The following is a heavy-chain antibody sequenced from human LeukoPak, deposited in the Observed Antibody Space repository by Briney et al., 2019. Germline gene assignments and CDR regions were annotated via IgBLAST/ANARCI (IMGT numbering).Heavy chain of an antibody. CDR2: IYYSGRT. D-gene: IGHD2-8*01. V-gene: IGHV4-59*08. J-gene: IGHJ4*02. CDR3: ARHLAGYGDYFDY. Sequence: SETLSLTCTVSGDSISNHYWSWIRQSPGKGLEWIGCIYYSGRTNYNPSLKSRLTISVDTSKNHFSLKLRSVTAADTAIYYCARHLAGYGDYFDYWGQGTLVTVSS. CDR1: GDSISNHY.